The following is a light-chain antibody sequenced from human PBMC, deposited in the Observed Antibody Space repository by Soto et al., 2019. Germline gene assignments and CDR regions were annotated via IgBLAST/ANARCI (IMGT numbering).Light chain of an antibody. CDR3: HQYDNWPPLT. CDR1: QSVRIN. Sequence: DIVMTQSPATPSVSPGERATLSCRASQSVRINLAWSQQHPCQAPRLLLYGESTRATGIPPRFSGSGPGTEVTLTISSLQSEDFALYYCHQYDNWPPLTFGGGTRVEIK. J-gene: IGKJ4*01. V-gene: IGKV3-15*01. CDR2: GES.